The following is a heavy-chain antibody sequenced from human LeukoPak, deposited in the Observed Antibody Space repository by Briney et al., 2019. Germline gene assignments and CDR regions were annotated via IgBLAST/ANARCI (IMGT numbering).Heavy chain of an antibody. Sequence: SETLSLTCTVSGDSINSGNYYCGWIRQAPGKGLEWIGSLYYTGHTYYSPSLKSRVKISVDTSKNQFSLKLSSVTAADTAVYFCASRPTTWGFFDSWGQGTLVTVSS. J-gene: IGHJ4*02. CDR3: ASRPTTWGFFDS. CDR2: LYYTGHT. V-gene: IGHV4-39*01. CDR1: GDSINSGNYY. D-gene: IGHD4-17*01.